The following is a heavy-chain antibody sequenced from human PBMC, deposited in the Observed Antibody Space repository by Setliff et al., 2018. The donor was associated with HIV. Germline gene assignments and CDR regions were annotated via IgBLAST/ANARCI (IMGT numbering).Heavy chain of an antibody. CDR3: ARDGIAVAGRTFDY. CDR1: GFTFSSYA. Sequence: PGGSLRLPCAASGFTFSSYAMGWVRQAPGKGLEWVAFINYDASYEYYAASVKGRVTSSRDNSADTVDLQRNSLRAEDTAVYYCARDGIAVAGRTFDYWGQGTLVTVSS. CDR2: INYDASYE. J-gene: IGHJ4*02. D-gene: IGHD6-19*01. V-gene: IGHV3-33*08.